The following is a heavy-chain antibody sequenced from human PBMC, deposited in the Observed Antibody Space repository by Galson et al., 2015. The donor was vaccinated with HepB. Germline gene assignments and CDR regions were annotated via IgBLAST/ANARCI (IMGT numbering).Heavy chain of an antibody. Sequence: SLRLSCAASGFNFKTYAMHWVRQAPTKGLEWVAAISYDSSHKYYSDSVKGRFTISRDNSQDTLYLEVNSLRAEDTAVYYCARELGYYDIWSAWGQGTLVTVSS. J-gene: IGHJ5*02. CDR3: ARELGYYDIWSA. V-gene: IGHV3-30-3*01. CDR2: ISYDSSHK. CDR1: GFNFKTYA. D-gene: IGHD3-3*01.